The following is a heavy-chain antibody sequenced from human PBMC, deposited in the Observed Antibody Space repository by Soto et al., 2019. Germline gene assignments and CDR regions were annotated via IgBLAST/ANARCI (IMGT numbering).Heavy chain of an antibody. D-gene: IGHD6-13*01. CDR1: GESVTGYY. J-gene: IGHJ4*02. CDR2: INHSGST. Sequence: SETLSLTCAVYGESVTGYYWTWIRQPPGKGLEWIGEINHSGSTNYNPSLKSRVTISIDTSKNQFSLRLTSVTAADTAVYYCAREFGAAAGDYWGQGTLVTVSS. CDR3: AREFGAAAGDY. V-gene: IGHV4-34*01.